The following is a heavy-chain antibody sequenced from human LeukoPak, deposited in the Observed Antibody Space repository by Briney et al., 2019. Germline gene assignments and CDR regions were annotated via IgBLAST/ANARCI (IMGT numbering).Heavy chain of an antibody. CDR3: ATDTREVEDY. Sequence: GGSLRLSCAASGFTFSSYAMSWVRQAPGKGLEWVSYISSSGSTIYYADSVKGRFTISRDNAKNSLYLQMNSLRAEDTAVYYCATDTREVEDYWGQGTLVTVSS. CDR2: ISSSGSTI. V-gene: IGHV3-48*04. D-gene: IGHD5-18*01. J-gene: IGHJ4*02. CDR1: GFTFSSYA.